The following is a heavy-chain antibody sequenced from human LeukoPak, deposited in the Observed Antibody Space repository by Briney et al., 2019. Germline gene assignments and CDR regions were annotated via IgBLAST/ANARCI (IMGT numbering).Heavy chain of an antibody. Sequence: PSETLSLTCTVSGGSISSSSYSWGWIRQPPGKGLEWIGSIYYSGSTYYNPSLKSRVTISVDTSKNQFSLKLSSVTAADTAVYYCTYLAPYCSSTSCYDLSDVWGQGTTVTVSS. CDR1: GGSISSSSYS. CDR2: IYYSGST. CDR3: TYLAPYCSSTSCYDLSDV. D-gene: IGHD2-2*01. V-gene: IGHV4-39*01. J-gene: IGHJ6*02.